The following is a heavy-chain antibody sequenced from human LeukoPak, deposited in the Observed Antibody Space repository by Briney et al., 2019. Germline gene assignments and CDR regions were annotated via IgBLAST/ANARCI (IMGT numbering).Heavy chain of an antibody. CDR3: ARGGSGSYYNYFDY. Sequence: GGSLRLSCAASGFTFSSYWMHWVRQAPGRGLVWVSHINSDGSSTNYAGSVKGRFTISRDNAKNTLYLQMNSLRAEDTAVYYCARGGSGSYYNYFDYWGQGTLVTVSS. V-gene: IGHV3-74*01. CDR1: GFTFSSYW. D-gene: IGHD3-10*01. J-gene: IGHJ4*02. CDR2: INSDGSST.